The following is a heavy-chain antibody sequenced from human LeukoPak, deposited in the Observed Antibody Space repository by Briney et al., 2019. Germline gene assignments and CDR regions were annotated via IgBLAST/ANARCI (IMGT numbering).Heavy chain of an antibody. CDR1: GYSFTSYW. Sequence: GESLKISCKGSGYSFTSYWIGWVRQMPGKGLEWMGIIYPGDSDTRYSPSFRGQVTISADKSISTAYLQWSSLKASDTAMYYCARLQYCSGGSCYLIPAIPFDYWGQGTLVTVSS. CDR3: ARLQYCSGGSCYLIPAIPFDY. CDR2: IYPGDSDT. V-gene: IGHV5-51*01. D-gene: IGHD2-15*01. J-gene: IGHJ4*02.